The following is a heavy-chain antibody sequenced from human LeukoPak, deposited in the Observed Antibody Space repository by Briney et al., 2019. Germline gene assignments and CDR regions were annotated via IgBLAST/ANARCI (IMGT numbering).Heavy chain of an antibody. J-gene: IGHJ3*02. CDR2: IYYSGST. CDR3: ARPYDSSGSSYDAFDI. D-gene: IGHD3-22*01. V-gene: IGHV4-39*01. CDR1: GGSISSYY. Sequence: SETLSLTCTVSGGSISSYYWGWIRQPPGKGLEWIGSIYYSGSTYYNPSLKSRVTISVDTSKNQFSLKLSSVTAADTAEYYCARPYDSSGSSYDAFDIWGQGTMVTVSS.